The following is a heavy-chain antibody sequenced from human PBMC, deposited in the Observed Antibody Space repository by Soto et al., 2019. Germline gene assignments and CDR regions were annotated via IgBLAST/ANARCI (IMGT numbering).Heavy chain of an antibody. CDR1: GYTFTSYA. J-gene: IGHJ4*02. D-gene: IGHD1-20*01. CDR3: ARGITLPTPLDY. V-gene: IGHV1-3*05. Sequence: QVQLVQSGAEEKKPGASVTVSCKASGYTFTSYAMHWVRQAPGQRLEWMGWINAGNGNTKYSQKFQGRVTITRDTSASPAYMELRSLRSEDTAVYYCARGITLPTPLDYWGQGTLVTVSS. CDR2: INAGNGNT.